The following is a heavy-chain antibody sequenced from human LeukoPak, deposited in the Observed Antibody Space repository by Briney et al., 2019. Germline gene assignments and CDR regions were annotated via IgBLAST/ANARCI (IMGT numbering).Heavy chain of an antibody. Sequence: SVKVSCKTSGGTLSNYILSWVRQAPGQGLEWMGGIIPVFGTANYAQKFQDKVTITADESTNTVYMELSNLRSEDTAVYYCARHLYHDDFWSGYIDYWGQGSLLTISS. V-gene: IGHV1-69*13. J-gene: IGHJ4*02. CDR1: GGTLSNYI. CDR3: ARHLYHDDFWSGYIDY. D-gene: IGHD3-3*01. CDR2: IIPVFGTA.